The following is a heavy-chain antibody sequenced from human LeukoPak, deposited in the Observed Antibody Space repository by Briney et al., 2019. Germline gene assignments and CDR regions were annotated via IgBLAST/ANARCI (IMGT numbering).Heavy chain of an antibody. CDR1: SGYA. CDR2: ISGGGDFT. V-gene: IGHV3-23*01. J-gene: IGHJ4*02. CDR3: AKDQLATIRGYFDY. D-gene: IGHD5-24*01. Sequence: GGSLRLSCTTSSGYAMSWVRQAPGKGLEWVSAISGGGDFTYYADSVKGRFTISRDNSKNTLYLQMNSLRAEDTAVYYCAKDQLATIRGYFDYWGQGTLVTVSS.